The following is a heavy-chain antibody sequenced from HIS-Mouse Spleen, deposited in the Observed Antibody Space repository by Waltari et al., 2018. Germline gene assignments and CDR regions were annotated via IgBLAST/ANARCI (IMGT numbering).Heavy chain of an antibody. CDR3: AREIPYSSSWYDWYFDL. CDR1: GGSISSSSYY. Sequence: QLQLQESGPGLVKPSETLSLTCTVSGGSISSSSYYWGWIRQPPGKGLEWIGSIYDSGSTDYNPSLKSRVTISVDTSKNQFSLKLSSVTAADTAVYYCAREIPYSSSWYDWYFDLWGRGTLVTVSS. CDR2: IYDSGST. J-gene: IGHJ2*01. D-gene: IGHD6-13*01. V-gene: IGHV4-39*07.